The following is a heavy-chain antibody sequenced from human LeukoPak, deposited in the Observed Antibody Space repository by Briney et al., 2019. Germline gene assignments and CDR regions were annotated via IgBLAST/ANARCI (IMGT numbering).Heavy chain of an antibody. Sequence: GRSLRLSCAASGFTFSNYAMHWVRQAPGKGLEWVALISYDGINKYYADSVKGRFTISRDNSKNTLYLLMHSLRPEDTAVYYCAREAYDSSAYYFDYWGQGALVTVSS. J-gene: IGHJ4*02. V-gene: IGHV3-30-3*01. CDR2: ISYDGINK. CDR3: AREAYDSSAYYFDY. D-gene: IGHD3-22*01. CDR1: GFTFSNYA.